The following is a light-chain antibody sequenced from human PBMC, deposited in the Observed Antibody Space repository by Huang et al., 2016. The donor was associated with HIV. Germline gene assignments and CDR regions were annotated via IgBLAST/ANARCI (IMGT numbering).Light chain of an antibody. CDR3: QQYNNWPWT. J-gene: IGKJ1*01. Sequence: EKVMTQSPATLSVSPGERATLSCRASQSVSSNLAWYQQKPGQAPRRLMYGASTRATGSPARFSGRGSGTEFTLTISSLQSEDFAVYYCQQYNNWPWTFGQGTKVEIK. V-gene: IGKV3-15*01. CDR2: GAS. CDR1: QSVSSN.